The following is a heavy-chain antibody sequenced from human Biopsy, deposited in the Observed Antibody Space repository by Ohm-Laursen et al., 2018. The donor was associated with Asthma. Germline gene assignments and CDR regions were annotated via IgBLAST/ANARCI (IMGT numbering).Heavy chain of an antibody. J-gene: IGHJ4*02. CDR1: GGTFNTYV. Sequence: SSVKVSCKSLGGTFNTYVIGWVRQAPGQGLGWMGGINTVFGTITYPQKFQDIVTITADDSTSTVYMELSSLRSEDTAVYYCARKAGSCISRTCYSLDFWGQGTLVTVSS. CDR2: INTVFGTI. D-gene: IGHD2-2*01. V-gene: IGHV1-69*01. CDR3: ARKAGSCISRTCYSLDF.